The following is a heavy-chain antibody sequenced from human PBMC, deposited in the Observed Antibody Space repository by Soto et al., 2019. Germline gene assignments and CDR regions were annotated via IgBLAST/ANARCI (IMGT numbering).Heavy chain of an antibody. CDR2: IYSGGDT. J-gene: IGHJ6*04. CDR1: GFAVRHNY. CDR3: ARKTDSIPSGGDV. Sequence: EVQLVESGGGLVQPGGSLRLSCTASGFAVRHNYMTWVRQAPGKGLEWVSLIYSGGDTAYADSVKGRFTISRHTSQNTLYLQMNSLTAEDTAGYYCARKTDSIPSGGDVWGKGNAVSVSS. D-gene: IGHD3-10*01. V-gene: IGHV3-53*04.